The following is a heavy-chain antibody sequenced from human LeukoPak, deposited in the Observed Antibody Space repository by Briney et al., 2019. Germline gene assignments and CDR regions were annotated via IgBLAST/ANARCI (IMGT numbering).Heavy chain of an antibody. CDR3: ASMSAEDSSGYYARGSEYNWFDP. J-gene: IGHJ5*02. V-gene: IGHV1-2*02. CDR2: INPNSGGT. D-gene: IGHD3-22*01. Sequence: ASVEVSCKASGYTFTGYYMHWVRQAPGQGLEWMGWINPNSGGTNYAQKFQGRVTMTRDTSISTAYMELSRLRSDDTAVYYCASMSAEDSSGYYARGSEYNWFDPWGQGTLVTVSS. CDR1: GYTFTGYY.